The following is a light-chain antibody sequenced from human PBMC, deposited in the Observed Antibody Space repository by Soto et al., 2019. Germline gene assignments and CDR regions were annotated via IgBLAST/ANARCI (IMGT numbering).Light chain of an antibody. V-gene: IGKV1-5*01. J-gene: IGKJ5*01. CDR2: DAS. Sequence: DIQMTQSPSTLSASVGDRVTITCRASQSISSWLAWYQQKPGKAPKLLIYDASSLEIGVPSRFSGSGSGTEFTLTISSLQPDDFATYYCQYLNGAPTITFGQGTRLEIK. CDR3: QYLNGAPTIT. CDR1: QSISSW.